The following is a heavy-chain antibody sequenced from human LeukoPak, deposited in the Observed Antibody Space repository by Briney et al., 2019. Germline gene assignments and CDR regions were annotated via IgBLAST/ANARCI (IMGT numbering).Heavy chain of an antibody. D-gene: IGHD4-23*01. J-gene: IGHJ4*02. Sequence: PGGSLRLSCEASGFDFRNYYMSWVRQAPGKGLEWLANIKYDGTYTNYKDSVKGRFTLSRDNAKNSVYLQMNSLRAEDTAVYYCTRDEGATVATYRFDFWGRGTLVTVSS. CDR3: TRDEGATVATYRFDF. CDR2: IKYDGTYT. V-gene: IGHV3-7*01. CDR1: GFDFRNYY.